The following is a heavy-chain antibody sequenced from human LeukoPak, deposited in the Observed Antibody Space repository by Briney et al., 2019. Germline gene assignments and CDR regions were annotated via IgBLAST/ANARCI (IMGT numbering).Heavy chain of an antibody. Sequence: PGESLKISCKGSGYSFTSYWISWVRQMPGKGLEWMGRIDPSDSYTNYSPSFQGHVTISADKSISTAYLQWSSLKASDTAMYYCARGGGITMIVPGFTRSDYYYGMDVWGRGTTVTVSS. J-gene: IGHJ6*02. CDR2: IDPSDSYT. CDR1: GYSFTSYW. D-gene: IGHD3-22*01. V-gene: IGHV5-10-1*01. CDR3: ARGGGITMIVPGFTRSDYYYGMDV.